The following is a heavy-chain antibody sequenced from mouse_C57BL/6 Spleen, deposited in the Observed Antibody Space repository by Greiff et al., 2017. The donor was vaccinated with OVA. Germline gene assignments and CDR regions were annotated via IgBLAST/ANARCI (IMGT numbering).Heavy chain of an antibody. J-gene: IGHJ1*03. D-gene: IGHD1-1*01. Sequence: QVHVKQPGTELVKPGASVKLSCKASGYTFTSYWMHWVKQRPGQGLEWIGNINPSNGGTNYNEKFKSKATLTVDKSSSTAYMQLSSLTSEDSAVYYCSGSSSSYWYFDVWGTGTTVTVSS. CDR3: SGSSSSYWYFDV. CDR1: GYTFTSYW. CDR2: INPSNGGT. V-gene: IGHV1-53*01.